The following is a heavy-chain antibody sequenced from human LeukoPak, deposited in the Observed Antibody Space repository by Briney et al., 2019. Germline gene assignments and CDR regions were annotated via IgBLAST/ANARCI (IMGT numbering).Heavy chain of an antibody. CDR2: ISSDGGST. Sequence: PGGSLRLSCAASGIIFSNYAMHWVRQRPGKGLECISTISSDGGSTYYANSVKGRFTISRDNSKNTLYLQMGSLRAEDMAVYYCARGRQGAKTRYFDLWGRGTRVTVSS. V-gene: IGHV3-64*01. CDR1: GIIFSNYA. CDR3: ARGRQGAKTRYFDL. J-gene: IGHJ2*01. D-gene: IGHD1-26*01.